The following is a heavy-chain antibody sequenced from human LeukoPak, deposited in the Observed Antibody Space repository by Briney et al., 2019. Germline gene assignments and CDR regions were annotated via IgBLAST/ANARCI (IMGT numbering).Heavy chain of an antibody. CDR2: IYSGGST. CDR3: AKGRSSYPMDYIFDF. D-gene: IGHD3-16*02. CDR1: GFTVSSNY. Sequence: GGSLRLSCAASGFTVSSNYMSWVRQAPGKGLEWVSVIYSGGSTYYADSVKGRSTIFRDNAKNTLYLQMNSLRADDAAVYYCAKGRSSYPMDYIFDFWGQGTLVTVSS. J-gene: IGHJ4*02. V-gene: IGHV3-53*05.